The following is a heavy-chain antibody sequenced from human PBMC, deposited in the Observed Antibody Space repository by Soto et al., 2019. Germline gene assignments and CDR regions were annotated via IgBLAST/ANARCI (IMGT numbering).Heavy chain of an antibody. V-gene: IGHV4-30-4*01. D-gene: IGHD3-3*01. Sequence: SETLSRTCTVSGSSISVGDYYWSWIRQPPGKGLEWIGYIYYSGSTYYNPSLKSRVTISVDTSKNQFSLKLSSVTAADTAVYYCARAAFRSGSNFDYWGQGTLVTVSS. CDR3: ARAAFRSGSNFDY. CDR2: IYYSGST. J-gene: IGHJ4*02. CDR1: GSSISVGDYY.